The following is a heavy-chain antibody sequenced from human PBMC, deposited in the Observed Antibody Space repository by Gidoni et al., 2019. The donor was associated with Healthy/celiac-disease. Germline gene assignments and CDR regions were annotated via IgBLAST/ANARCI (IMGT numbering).Heavy chain of an antibody. D-gene: IGHD3-3*01. CDR2: ISWNSGSI. CDR3: AKGVTIFGVVTNFDY. Sequence: EVHPVESGGGLVQPGRSLRPSCTASGFTFDDYALHWVRQAPGKGMEWVSGISWNSGSIGYADSVKGRFTISRDNAKNSLYLQMNSLRAEDTALYYCAKGVTIFGVVTNFDYWGQGTLVTVSS. CDR1: GFTFDDYA. J-gene: IGHJ4*02. V-gene: IGHV3-9*01.